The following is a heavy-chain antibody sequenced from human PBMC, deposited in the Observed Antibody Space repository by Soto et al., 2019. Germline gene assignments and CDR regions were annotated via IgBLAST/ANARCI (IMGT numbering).Heavy chain of an antibody. CDR3: ARDPGDGYSWANFFDY. Sequence: SVKGSCKAAGDTFTSYYVHWGRRAPRQGLEWMGIINPSGGSTSYAQKFQGRVTMTRDTSTSTVYMQLSSLRSEDTAVYYCARDPGDGYSWANFFDYWGQGTLVTVSS. V-gene: IGHV1-46*01. D-gene: IGHD2-21*01. J-gene: IGHJ4*02. CDR2: INPSGGST. CDR1: GDTFTSYY.